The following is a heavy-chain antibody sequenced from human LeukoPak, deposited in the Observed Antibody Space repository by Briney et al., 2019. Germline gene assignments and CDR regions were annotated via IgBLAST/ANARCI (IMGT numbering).Heavy chain of an antibody. CDR2: IETSGNT. CDR1: GGSISSGGYS. J-gene: IGHJ2*01. Sequence: SETLSLTCAVSGGSISSGGYSWSWIRQPAGKGLEWIGRIETSGNTNYKPSLKSRVTMSVDTSKNQFSLKLSSVTAADTAVYYCARVSSSWYQDWYFDLWGRGTLVTVSS. CDR3: ARVSSSWYQDWYFDL. D-gene: IGHD6-13*01. V-gene: IGHV4-61*02.